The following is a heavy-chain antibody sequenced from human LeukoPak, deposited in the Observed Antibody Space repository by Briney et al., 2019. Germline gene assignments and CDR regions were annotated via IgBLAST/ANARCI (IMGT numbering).Heavy chain of an antibody. CDR1: GFTFDDYA. D-gene: IGHD5-12*01. V-gene: IGHV3-23*01. Sequence: QPGRSLRLSCAASGFTFDDYAMHWVRQAPGKGLEWVSSIGDNAYSTYYADSVKGRFTISRDNSKNTLYLQMNSLRAEDTAVYYCAKDERTGGYVSSFDYWGQGTLVTVSS. J-gene: IGHJ4*02. CDR3: AKDERTGGYVSSFDY. CDR2: IGDNAYST.